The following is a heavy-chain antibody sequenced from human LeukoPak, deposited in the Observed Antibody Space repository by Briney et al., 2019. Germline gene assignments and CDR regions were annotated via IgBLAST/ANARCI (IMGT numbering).Heavy chain of an antibody. D-gene: IGHD4-11*01. V-gene: IGHV3-33*01. J-gene: IGHJ4*02. CDR3: ARGSTVRGGFGY. Sequence: GGSLRLSCAASGFTFSSYGMHWVRQAPGKGLEWVADIWYDGSNKYYADSVKGRFTISRDNSKNTLYLQMNSLRAEDTAVYYCARGSTVRGGFGYWGQGTLVTVSS. CDR2: IWYDGSNK. CDR1: GFTFSSYG.